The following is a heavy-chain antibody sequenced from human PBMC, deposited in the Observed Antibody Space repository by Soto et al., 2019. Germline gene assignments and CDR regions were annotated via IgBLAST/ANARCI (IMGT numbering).Heavy chain of an antibody. D-gene: IGHD3-22*01. J-gene: IGHJ5*02. CDR1: GFTFSSYA. V-gene: IGHV3-30-3*01. Sequence: QVQLVESGGGVVQPGRSLRLSCAASGFTFSSYAMHWVRQAPGKGLEWVAVISYDGSNKYYADSVKGRFTISRDNSKNTLYLQMNSLRAEDTAVYYCAKASYYYDSSGYYSSHWFDPWGQGTLVTVSS. CDR3: AKASYYYDSSGYYSSHWFDP. CDR2: ISYDGSNK.